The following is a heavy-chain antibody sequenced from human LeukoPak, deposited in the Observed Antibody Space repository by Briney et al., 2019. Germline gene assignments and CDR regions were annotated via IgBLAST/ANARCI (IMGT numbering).Heavy chain of an antibody. CDR1: GGTFSSYA. V-gene: IGHV1-69*13. D-gene: IGHD1-14*01. CDR3: ARVHPGYKSAFLRAFDM. J-gene: IGHJ3*02. CDR2: IIPIFGTA. Sequence: SVKVSCKASGGTFSSYAISWVRQAPGQGLEWMGGIIPIFGTANYAQKFQGRVTITADESTSTAYMELSSLRSEDTAVYYCARVHPGYKSAFLRAFDMWGQGTMVIVSS.